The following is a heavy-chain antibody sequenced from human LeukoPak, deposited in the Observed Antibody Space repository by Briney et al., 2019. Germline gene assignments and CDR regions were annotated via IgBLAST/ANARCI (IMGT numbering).Heavy chain of an antibody. Sequence: PGGSLRLSCAASGFTFSSYSMNWVRQAPGKGLEWVANIKEDGSQKFYADSVKGRFTISRDNAKNSLDLQMNSLRVEDTAVYYCARDQDYYDNSNYYDAFDIWGPGTVVTVSS. CDR3: ARDQDYYDNSNYYDAFDI. D-gene: IGHD3-22*01. CDR2: IKEDGSQK. V-gene: IGHV3-7*03. CDR1: GFTFSSYS. J-gene: IGHJ3*02.